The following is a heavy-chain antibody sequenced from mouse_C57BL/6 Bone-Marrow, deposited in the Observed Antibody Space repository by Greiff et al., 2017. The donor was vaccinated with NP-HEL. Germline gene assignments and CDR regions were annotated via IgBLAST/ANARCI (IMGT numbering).Heavy chain of an antibody. J-gene: IGHJ4*01. CDR3: TNRNEYGGYYAMDY. V-gene: IGHV1-15*01. CDR1: GYTFTDYE. Sequence: QVQLQQSGAELVRPGASVTLSCKASGYTFTDYEMHWVKQTPVHGLEWIGAIDPETGGTAYNQKFKGKAILTADKSSSTAYMELRSLTSEDSAVYYCTNRNEYGGYYAMDYWGQGTSVTVSS. CDR2: IDPETGGT. D-gene: IGHD5-1*01.